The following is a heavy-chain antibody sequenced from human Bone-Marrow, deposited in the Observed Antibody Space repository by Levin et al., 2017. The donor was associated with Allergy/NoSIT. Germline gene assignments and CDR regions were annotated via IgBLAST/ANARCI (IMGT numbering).Heavy chain of an antibody. CDR1: GFDFNTYW. CDR2: IKEDGSEM. J-gene: IGHJ4*02. D-gene: IGHD2-21*01. V-gene: IGHV3-7*03. Sequence: GGSLRLSCVASGFDFNTYWMSWVRQAPGKGLEWVADIKEDGSEMYYADSVKGRFTISRDNAINSFSLQMSSLRADDTAVYYCAREDFETYYFDHWGQGILVTVSS. CDR3: AREDFETYYFDH.